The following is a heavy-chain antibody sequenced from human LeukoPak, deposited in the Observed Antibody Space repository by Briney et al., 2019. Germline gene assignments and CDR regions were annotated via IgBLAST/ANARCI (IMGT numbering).Heavy chain of an antibody. Sequence: GGSLGLSCAASGFTVSSNYMSWVRQAPGKGLEWVSVIYSGGNTYYADSVKGRFTVSRDNSKNTLYLQMNSLRAEDTAVYYCATSEWELHSDYWGQGTLVTVSS. CDR2: IYSGGNT. D-gene: IGHD1-7*01. J-gene: IGHJ4*02. CDR3: ATSEWELHSDY. CDR1: GFTVSSNY. V-gene: IGHV3-53*01.